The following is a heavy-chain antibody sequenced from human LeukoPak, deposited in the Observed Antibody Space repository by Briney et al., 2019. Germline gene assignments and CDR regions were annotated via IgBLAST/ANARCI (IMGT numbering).Heavy chain of an antibody. CDR2: ISATGLTT. Sequence: GASLRLSCAASGITFSDQAMSWVRQAPGKGLEWVSTISATGLTTHFADSVRGRFTISRDNSKNTVYLQMNTLSADDTAMYYCALRVGGSYFPPYFNYWGQGTLVTVSP. V-gene: IGHV3-23*01. J-gene: IGHJ4*02. CDR1: GITFSDQA. CDR3: ALRVGGSYFPPYFNY. D-gene: IGHD1-26*01.